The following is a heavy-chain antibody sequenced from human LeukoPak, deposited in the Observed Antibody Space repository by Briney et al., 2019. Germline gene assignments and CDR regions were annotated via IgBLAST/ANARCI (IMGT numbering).Heavy chain of an antibody. CDR1: GFTFTSHW. D-gene: IGHD3-10*01. J-gene: IGHJ3*01. V-gene: IGHV3-7*01. CDR2: IKPDGSEK. Sequence: PGGSLRLSCAASGFTFTSHWMSWVRLAPGKGLEWVANIKPDGSEKYYVDSVKGRFTISRDSAENSLFLQMNSLRAEDTAVYYCARDSDWGQGTMVTLSS. CDR3: ARDSD.